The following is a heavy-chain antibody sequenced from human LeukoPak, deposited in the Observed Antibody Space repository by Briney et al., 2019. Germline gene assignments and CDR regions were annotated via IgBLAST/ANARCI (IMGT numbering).Heavy chain of an antibody. CDR1: GFTFSSYE. J-gene: IGHJ4*02. Sequence: PGGSLRLSCAASGFTFSSYEMNWVRQAPGKGPEWVSYISSSGSTIYYADSVKGRFTISRDNAQNSLLPQMNSLRAEDPALYYCSKDSGSYFSGYIDYWGQGTLVTVSS. D-gene: IGHD1-26*01. CDR3: SKDSGSYFSGYIDY. V-gene: IGHV3-48*03. CDR2: ISSSGSTI.